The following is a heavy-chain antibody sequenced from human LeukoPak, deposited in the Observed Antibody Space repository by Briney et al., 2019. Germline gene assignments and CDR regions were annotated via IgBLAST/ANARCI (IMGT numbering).Heavy chain of an antibody. J-gene: IGHJ4*02. Sequence: GRSLRLSCTASGFTFSRYGMHWVRQAPGKGLERVAVISYDGSNKYYADSVKGRFTISRDNSKNTLYLQMNSLRAEDTAVYYCATARQYSNSWYSDYWGQGTLVTVSS. CDR3: ATARQYSNSWYSDY. CDR1: GFTFSRYG. V-gene: IGHV3-30*03. D-gene: IGHD6-13*01. CDR2: ISYDGSNK.